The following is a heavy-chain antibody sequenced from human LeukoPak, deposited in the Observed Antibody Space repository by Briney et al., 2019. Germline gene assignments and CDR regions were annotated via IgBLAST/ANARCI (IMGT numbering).Heavy chain of an antibody. CDR1: GFTFSDYY. D-gene: IGHD3-10*01. Sequence: GGSLRLSCAASGFTFSDYYMGWIRQAPGRGLEWVSGISAGGGVKDYTDSVKGRFTISRDSSKNTLSLQMNSLGAEDTAVYFCAGSGAGEDYFDYWGQGTLVTVSS. CDR2: ISAGGGVK. V-gene: IGHV3-23*01. J-gene: IGHJ4*02. CDR3: AGSGAGEDYFDY.